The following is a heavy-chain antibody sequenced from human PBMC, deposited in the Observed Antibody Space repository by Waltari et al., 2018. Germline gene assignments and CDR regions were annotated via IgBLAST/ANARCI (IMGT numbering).Heavy chain of an antibody. Sequence: QVQLVQSGAEVTKPGASVQVSCTAYGYRFTGYHLPWLRPAPGQGIEWMGRIIPDSGVTKYAQNFQGRVTMTRDTSTNTAYMELNSLTSDDTAVYYCARGRNDLSAFFDPWGQGTLVAVSS. D-gene: IGHD2-21*02. J-gene: IGHJ5*02. V-gene: IGHV1-2*06. CDR1: GYRFTGYH. CDR3: ARGRNDLSAFFDP. CDR2: IIPDSGVT.